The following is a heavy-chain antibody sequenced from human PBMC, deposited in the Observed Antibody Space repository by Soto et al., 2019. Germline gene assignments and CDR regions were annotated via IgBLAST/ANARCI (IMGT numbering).Heavy chain of an antibody. CDR2: ISYTGTT. CDR3: AKLVAVAGTDDWFDP. V-gene: IGHV4-61*08. D-gene: IGHD6-19*01. J-gene: IGHJ5*02. Sequence: PSETLSLTCTVSGGSISSGGYYWSWIRQHPGKGLEWIGYISYTGTTNYNPSLKSRVTISVDTSKNQFSLRLSSVTPADTALYYCAKLVAVAGTDDWFDPWGQGTLVTVS. CDR1: GGSISSGGYY.